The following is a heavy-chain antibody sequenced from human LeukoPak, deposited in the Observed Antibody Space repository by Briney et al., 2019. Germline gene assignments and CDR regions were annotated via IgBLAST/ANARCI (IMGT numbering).Heavy chain of an antibody. CDR2: IYYSGST. J-gene: IGHJ3*02. CDR3: ATDRRESTMPYDAFDI. V-gene: IGHV4-59*01. CDR1: GGSISSYY. Sequence: KPSETLSLTCTVSGGSISSYYWSWIRQPPGKGLEWIGYIYYSGSTNYNPSLKSRVTISVDTSKKQFSLKLSSVTAADTAVYYCATDRRESTMPYDAFDILGQGTMVTVSS. D-gene: IGHD2-2*01.